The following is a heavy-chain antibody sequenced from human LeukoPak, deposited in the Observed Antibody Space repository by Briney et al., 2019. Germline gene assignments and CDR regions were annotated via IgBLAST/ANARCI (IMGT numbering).Heavy chain of an antibody. J-gene: IGHJ5*02. CDR3: ARPPLGYCTGGSCSFDP. CDR1: GFTFSNYW. Sequence: GGSLRLSCAASGFTFSNYWMNWVRQAPGKGLEWVATIKQDGSQKYYVDSVKGRFTISRDNAKNSLYLQMSNLRGEDTAVYYCARPPLGYCTGGSCSFDPWGQGTLVTASS. V-gene: IGHV3-7*01. CDR2: IKQDGSQK. D-gene: IGHD2-15*01.